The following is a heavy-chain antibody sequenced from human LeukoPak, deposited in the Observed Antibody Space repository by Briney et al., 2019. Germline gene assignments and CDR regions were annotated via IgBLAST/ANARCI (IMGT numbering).Heavy chain of an antibody. V-gene: IGHV3-73*01. CDR1: GFIFSASA. CDR3: TRLAYGDFRFDP. CDR2: IKTKVDNYAT. J-gene: IGHJ5*02. D-gene: IGHD4-17*01. Sequence: GGSLRLSCAASGFIFSASAMHWVRQAPGKGLEWVGRIKTKVDNYATAYAASAKGRFIISRDESKNTAYLQMNSLKTEDTAMYFCTRLAYGDFRFDPWGQGTLVTVSS.